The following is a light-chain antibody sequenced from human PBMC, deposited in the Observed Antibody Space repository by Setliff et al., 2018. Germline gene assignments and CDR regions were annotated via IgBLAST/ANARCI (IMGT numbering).Light chain of an antibody. CDR1: SSDIGSYNL. V-gene: IGLV2-23*02. Sequence: QSALAQPASVSGSPGQSITISCTGTSSDIGSYNLVSWYQHHPGKAPKLMIYEVTKRPSGVSNRFSGSKSGNTASLTISGLQAEDETDYYCYSFVGGSTFLVFGGGTKVTVL. CDR3: YSFVGGSTFLV. J-gene: IGLJ2*01. CDR2: EVT.